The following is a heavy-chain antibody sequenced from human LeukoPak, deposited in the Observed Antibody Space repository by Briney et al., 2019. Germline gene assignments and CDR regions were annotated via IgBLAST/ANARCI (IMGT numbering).Heavy chain of an antibody. CDR2: IRNKANSYTT. CDR3: ARARYSANDYSDY. Sequence: RGSLRLSCAASGFTFSDHYMDWVRQAPGKGLEWVGRIRNKANSYTTEYAASVKGRFTISRDDSKNSLYLQMSSLKTEDTALYYCARARYSANDYSDYWGQGTLVTVSS. CDR1: GFTFSDHY. D-gene: IGHD1-26*01. V-gene: IGHV3-72*01. J-gene: IGHJ4*02.